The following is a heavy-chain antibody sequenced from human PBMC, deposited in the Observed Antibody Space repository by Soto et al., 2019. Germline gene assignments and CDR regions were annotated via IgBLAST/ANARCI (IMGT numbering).Heavy chain of an antibody. CDR3: ARDRLGYCSGGSCLDAFDI. Sequence: GGSLRLSCAASGFTFSSYSMNWVRQAPGKGLEWVSYISSSSSTIYYADSVKGRFTISRDNAKNSLYLQMNSLRAEDTAVYYCARDRLGYCSGGSCLDAFDIWGQGTMVTVSS. D-gene: IGHD2-15*01. J-gene: IGHJ3*02. CDR2: ISSSSSTI. CDR1: GFTFSSYS. V-gene: IGHV3-48*01.